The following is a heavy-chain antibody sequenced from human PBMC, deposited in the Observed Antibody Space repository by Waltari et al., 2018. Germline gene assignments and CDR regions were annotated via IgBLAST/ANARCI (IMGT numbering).Heavy chain of an antibody. CDR2: IYHSGTT. J-gene: IGHJ4*02. CDR1: GGSISPIGYY. Sequence: QLQLQESGPGLVKPSETLSLTCTVSGGSISPIGYYWAGVRQPPGKGLEWIGTIYHSGTTYYNPSLESRVTISVDTSRNQFSLKLRSVTAADTAVYYCARHGGYFSNFDYWGQGTLVTVSS. CDR3: ARHGGYFSNFDY. V-gene: IGHV4-39*01. D-gene: IGHD2-21*01.